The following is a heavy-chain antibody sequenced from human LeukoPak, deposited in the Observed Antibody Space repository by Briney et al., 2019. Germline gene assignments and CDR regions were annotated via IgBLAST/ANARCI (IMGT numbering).Heavy chain of an antibody. CDR2: MNPNSGNT. CDR3: ARVMVRGVTEDFDY. V-gene: IGHV1-8*01. Sequence: ASVKVSCKASGYTFTSYDINWVRQATGQGLEWMGWMNPNSGNTGYAQKFQGRGTMTRNTSISTAYMEPSSPRSEDTAVYYSARVMVRGVTEDFDYWGQGTLVTVSS. D-gene: IGHD3-10*01. J-gene: IGHJ4*02. CDR1: GYTFTSYD.